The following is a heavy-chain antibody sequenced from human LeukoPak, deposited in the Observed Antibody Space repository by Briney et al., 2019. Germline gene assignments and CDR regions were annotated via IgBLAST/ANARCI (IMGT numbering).Heavy chain of an antibody. Sequence: PSETLSLTCTVSGGSISSYYWSWIRQPLGQGLEWIGYIYYSGSTNYNPSLKSRVTISVETSKNEFSLKLRSVTAADTAVYYCARVTGYRIEDYFDYWGQGTLVTVSS. V-gene: IGHV4-59*01. CDR1: GGSISSYY. J-gene: IGHJ4*02. CDR2: IYYSGST. D-gene: IGHD6-13*01. CDR3: ARVTGYRIEDYFDY.